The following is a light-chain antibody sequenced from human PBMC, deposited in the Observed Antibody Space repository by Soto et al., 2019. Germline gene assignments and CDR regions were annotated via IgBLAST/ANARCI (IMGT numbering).Light chain of an antibody. J-gene: IGLJ1*01. V-gene: IGLV2-14*01. CDR3: SSCTNINTRACV. CDR2: EVT. Sequence: QSVLTQPASVSGSPGQSITISCTGTSGDIGSYNRVSWYQQHPGKAPKLIIYEVTDRPSGVSNRFSGSKSGNTASLTISGLQAGDEAEYYCSSCTNINTRACVFGTGTKVTVL. CDR1: SGDIGSYNR.